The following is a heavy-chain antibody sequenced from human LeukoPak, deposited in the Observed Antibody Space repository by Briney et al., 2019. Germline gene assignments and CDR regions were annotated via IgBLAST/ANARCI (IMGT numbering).Heavy chain of an antibody. CDR2: INAGNGNT. CDR1: GYTFTSYA. Sequence: ASVKVSCKASGYTFTSYAMHWVRQAPGQRLEWMGWINAGNGNTKYSQKFQGRVTITRDTSASTAYMELSSLRSEDTAVYYRARGPDGYSSSWYVDYWGQGTLVTVSS. D-gene: IGHD6-13*01. J-gene: IGHJ4*02. V-gene: IGHV1-3*01. CDR3: ARGPDGYSSSWYVDY.